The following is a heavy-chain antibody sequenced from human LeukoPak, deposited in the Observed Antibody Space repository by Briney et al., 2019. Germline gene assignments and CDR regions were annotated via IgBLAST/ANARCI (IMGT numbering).Heavy chain of an antibody. Sequence: PSETLSLTCAVYGGSFSGYYWSWIRQPPGKGLEWIGEINHSGSTNYNPSLKSRVTISGDTSKNQFSLKLSSVTAADTAVYYCARQITMVRGVIIISRRRPNWFDPWGQGTLVTVSS. CDR2: INHSGST. CDR1: GGSFSGYY. CDR3: ARQITMVRGVIIISRRRPNWFDP. J-gene: IGHJ5*02. D-gene: IGHD3-10*01. V-gene: IGHV4-34*01.